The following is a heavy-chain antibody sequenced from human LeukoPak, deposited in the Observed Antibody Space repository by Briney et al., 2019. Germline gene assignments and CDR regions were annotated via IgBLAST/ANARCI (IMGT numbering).Heavy chain of an antibody. D-gene: IGHD2-8*01. CDR1: GGSISSGDYY. J-gene: IGHJ4*02. Sequence: SETLSLTCTVSGGSISSGDYYWSWFRQPPGKGLEWIGYIYYSGSTYYNPSLKSRVTISVDTSKNQFSLKLSSVTAADTAVYYCARTEWSYFDYWGQGTLVTVSS. CDR3: ARTEWSYFDY. CDR2: IYYSGST. V-gene: IGHV4-30-4*01.